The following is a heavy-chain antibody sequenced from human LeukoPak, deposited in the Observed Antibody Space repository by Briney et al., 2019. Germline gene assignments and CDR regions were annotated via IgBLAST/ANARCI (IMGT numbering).Heavy chain of an antibody. CDR3: ARSPAAYYYDSSGYFDY. CDR2: IYYSGST. V-gene: IGHV4-39*07. J-gene: IGHJ4*02. CDR1: GGSISSSSYY. Sequence: SETLSLTCTVSGGSISSSSYYWGWIRQPPGKGLEWIGSIYYSGSTNYNPSLKSRVTISVDTSKNQFSLKLSSVTAADTAVYYCARSPAAYYYDSSGYFDYWGQGTLVTVSS. D-gene: IGHD3-22*01.